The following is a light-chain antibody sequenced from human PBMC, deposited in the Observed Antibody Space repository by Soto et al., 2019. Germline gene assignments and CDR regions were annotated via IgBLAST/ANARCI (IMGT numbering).Light chain of an antibody. Sequence: EIVLTQSPATLSLSPGERATLSCRASQTVSSYLLWYQQKPGQAPRLLIYDASNRATGIQARFSGSGSGTEFTLTIRSLEPEDFAVYYCKQRSNWLTCGGGTKVDIK. CDR3: KQRSNWLT. V-gene: IGKV3-11*01. CDR2: DAS. J-gene: IGKJ4*01. CDR1: QTVSSY.